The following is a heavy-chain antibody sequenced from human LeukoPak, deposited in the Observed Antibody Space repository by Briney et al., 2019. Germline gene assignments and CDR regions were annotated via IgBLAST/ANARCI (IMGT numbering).Heavy chain of an antibody. CDR2: ISYSGST. V-gene: IGHV4-59*01. CDR3: ARGSRYFEH. J-gene: IGHJ4*02. CDR1: GGSIIGYY. Sequence: SETLSLTCTVSGGSIIGYYWSWIRQPPGKGLEWIGYISYSGSTNYNPSLKRRVTISVDTSNNQFSLRLSSVSAADTAVYYCARGSRYFEHWGQGTLVTVSS.